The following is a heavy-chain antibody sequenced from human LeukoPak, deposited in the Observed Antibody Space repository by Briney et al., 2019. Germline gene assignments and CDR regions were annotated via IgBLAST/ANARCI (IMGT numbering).Heavy chain of an antibody. CDR3: ARGLRFLDYYFDY. V-gene: IGHV4-39*07. CDR2: IYYSGST. D-gene: IGHD3-3*01. J-gene: IGHJ4*02. Sequence: SETLSLTCTVSGGSISSSSYYWGWIRQPPGKGLEWIGSIYYSGSTYYNPSLKSRVTISVDTSKNQFSLKLSSVTAADTAVYYCARGLRFLDYYFDYWGQGTLVTVSS. CDR1: GGSISSSSYY.